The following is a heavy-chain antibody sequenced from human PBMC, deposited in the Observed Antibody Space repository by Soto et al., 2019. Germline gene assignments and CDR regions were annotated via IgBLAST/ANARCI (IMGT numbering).Heavy chain of an antibody. V-gene: IGHV4-59*02. Sequence: PSETLSLTCTVSGDSVTGHYWSCIRQPPGKGLEWIGYIYYNGNINYKPSLRSRVTISVDTSRSQFSLKLSSVTAADTAVYYCATHRYNVGWEHFDSWGQGSLVTVSS. CDR2: IYYNGNI. D-gene: IGHD1-26*01. CDR3: ATHRYNVGWEHFDS. CDR1: GDSVTGHY. J-gene: IGHJ4*02.